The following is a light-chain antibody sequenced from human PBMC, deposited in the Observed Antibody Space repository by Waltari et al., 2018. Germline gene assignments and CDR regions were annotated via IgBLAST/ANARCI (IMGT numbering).Light chain of an antibody. CDR1: QSVSRA. J-gene: IGKJ1*01. CDR3: QNYVRLPAT. Sequence: EIVLTQSPGTLSLSPGERATLSCRASQSVSRALAWYQQRPGQAPRLLFYGASSRATGIPDRFSGSGSGTDFSLTISRLEPEDFAVYYCQNYVRLPATFGQGTKVEIK. V-gene: IGKV3-20*01. CDR2: GAS.